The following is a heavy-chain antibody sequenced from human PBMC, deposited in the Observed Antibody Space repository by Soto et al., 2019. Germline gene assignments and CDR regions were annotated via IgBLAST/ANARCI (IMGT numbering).Heavy chain of an antibody. J-gene: IGHJ4*02. V-gene: IGHV1-46*01. CDR1: GYNFTRYY. CDR3: ARDLAAADY. Sequence: ASVTVSCQASGYNFTRYYMHWVRQAPGQGLEWMGIINPSGGSTNYAQKFRGRVTMARDTSTSTVYMDLSSLRSDDTAVYYCARDLAAADYWGQGTLVTVSS. D-gene: IGHD6-13*01. CDR2: INPSGGST.